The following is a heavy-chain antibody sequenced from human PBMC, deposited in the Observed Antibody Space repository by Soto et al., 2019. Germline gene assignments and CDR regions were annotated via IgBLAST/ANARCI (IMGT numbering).Heavy chain of an antibody. V-gene: IGHV4-31*03. CDR1: GVSISSSSYY. Sequence: SETLSLTCTVSGVSISSSSYYWGWIRQPPGKGLEWIGYIYYSGSTYYNPSLKSRLSISLDTSKNQFSLNLNSVTAADTAVYYCARGKYNYGQEIIDYWGQGALVTVSS. J-gene: IGHJ4*02. D-gene: IGHD5-18*01. CDR2: IYYSGST. CDR3: ARGKYNYGQEIIDY.